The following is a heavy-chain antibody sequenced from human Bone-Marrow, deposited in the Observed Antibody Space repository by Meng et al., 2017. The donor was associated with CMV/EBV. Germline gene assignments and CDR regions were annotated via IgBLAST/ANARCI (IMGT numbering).Heavy chain of an antibody. D-gene: IGHD2-2*02. J-gene: IGHJ6*02. V-gene: IGHV3-23*01. CDR2: ISGSGGST. Sequence: ETLKTSCAASGFTFSSYAMSWVRQAPGKGLEWVSAISGSGGSTYYAVSVKGRFTISRDNSKNTLYLQMNSLRAEDTAVYYCAKSYCSSTSCYTTPATEGGMDGWGQGTTVTVSS. CDR3: AKSYCSSTSCYTTPATEGGMDG. CDR1: GFTFSSYA.